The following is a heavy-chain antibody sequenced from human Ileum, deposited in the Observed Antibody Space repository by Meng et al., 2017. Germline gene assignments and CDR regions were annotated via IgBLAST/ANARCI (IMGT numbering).Heavy chain of an antibody. CDR2: FVNYVDT. CDR3: ASGTPGRSYCDY. Sequence: QVYLRQSGAEVKKPGGSVRVSCKASGYTFGSYGICWVRQAPGQGLEWMGWFVNYVDTYPAPKFQGRVTMTTDTHTNTAFMELRSLTSDDTAVYYCASGTPGRSYCDYWGQGTLVTVSS. D-gene: IGHD2-15*01. V-gene: IGHV1-18*01. CDR1: GYTFGSYG. J-gene: IGHJ4*02.